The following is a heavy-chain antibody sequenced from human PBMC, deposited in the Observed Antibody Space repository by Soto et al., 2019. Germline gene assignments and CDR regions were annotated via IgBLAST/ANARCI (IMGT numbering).Heavy chain of an antibody. J-gene: IGHJ4*02. Sequence: GGSLRLSCAASGFTFSSYSMNWVRQAPGKGLEWVSSISSSSSYIYYADSVKGRFTISRDNAKNSLYLQMNSLRAEDTAVYYCAKVGDSSGYYASFDYWGQGTLVTVSS. CDR3: AKVGDSSGYYASFDY. CDR1: GFTFSSYS. D-gene: IGHD3-22*01. CDR2: ISSSSSYI. V-gene: IGHV3-21*04.